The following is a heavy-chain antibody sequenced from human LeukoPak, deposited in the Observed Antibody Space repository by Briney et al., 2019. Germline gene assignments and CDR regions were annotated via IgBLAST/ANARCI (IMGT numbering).Heavy chain of an antibody. Sequence: ASAKVSCKASGYTFTRYGISWVRQAPGQGLEWMGWISAYNGNTNYAQKLQGRVTMTTDTSTSTAYMELRSLRSDDTAVYYCARDRPERSNWFDPWGQGTLVTVSS. CDR1: GYTFTRYG. CDR3: ARDRPERSNWFDP. CDR2: ISAYNGNT. V-gene: IGHV1-18*01. J-gene: IGHJ5*02.